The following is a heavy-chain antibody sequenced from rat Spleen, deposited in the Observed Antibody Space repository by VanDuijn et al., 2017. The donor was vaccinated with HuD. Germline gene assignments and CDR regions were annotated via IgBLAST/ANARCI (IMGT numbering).Heavy chain of an antibody. J-gene: IGHJ3*01. CDR2: ITNASGRT. CDR3: AKDPWDSGANWFAY. CDR1: GFTFNNYW. D-gene: IGHD4-3*01. Sequence: EVQLVESGGGLVQPGGSLKLSCVASGFTFNNYWMTWIRQAPGKGLEWVASITNASGRTYYPDSVKGRFTISRDTAQNTLYLQMNSLRSEDTATYYCAKDPWDSGANWFAYWGQGTLVTVSS. V-gene: IGHV5-31*01.